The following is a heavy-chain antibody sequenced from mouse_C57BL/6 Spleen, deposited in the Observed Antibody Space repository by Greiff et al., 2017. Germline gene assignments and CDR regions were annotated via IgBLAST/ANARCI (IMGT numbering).Heavy chain of an antibody. D-gene: IGHD4-1*01. V-gene: IGHV8-12*01. CDR2: IYWDDDK. CDR1: GFSLSTSGMG. Sequence: VKLMESGPGILQSSQTLSLTCSFSGFSLSTSGMGVSWIRQPSGKGLEWLAHIYWDDDKRYNPSLKSRLTIAKDTSRNQVFLKITSVDTAETATYYCARRDNWVYFDYWGQGTTLTVSS. CDR3: ARRDNWVYFDY. J-gene: IGHJ2*01.